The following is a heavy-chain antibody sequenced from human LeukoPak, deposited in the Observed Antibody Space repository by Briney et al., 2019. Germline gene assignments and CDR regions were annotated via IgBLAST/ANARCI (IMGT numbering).Heavy chain of an antibody. D-gene: IGHD6-19*01. CDR3: ARAYSSGWYWFYYYYYGMDV. J-gene: IGHJ6*02. Sequence: AASVTVSCKASGYTFTSYDINWVRQATGQGLEWMGWMNPNSGNTGYAQKFQGRVTMTRNTSISTAYMELSSLRSEDTAVYYCARAYSSGWYWFYYYYYGMDVWGQGTTVTVSS. CDR2: MNPNSGNT. CDR1: GYTFTSYD. V-gene: IGHV1-8*01.